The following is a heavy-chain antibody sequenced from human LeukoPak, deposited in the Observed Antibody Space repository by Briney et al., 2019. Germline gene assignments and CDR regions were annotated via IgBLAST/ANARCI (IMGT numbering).Heavy chain of an antibody. CDR3: ARGTGGTAMNLDY. V-gene: IGHV1-46*01. D-gene: IGHD5-18*01. CDR2: INPSGGST. Sequence: ASVTISCKAFGYTFTSYYMHWVRQAPGQGLEWMGVINPSGGSTTYAQQFQGRVTMTRDTSTSTVYMELSSLRSEDTATYYCARGTGGTAMNLDYWGQGTLVTVSS. CDR1: GYTFTSYY. J-gene: IGHJ4*02.